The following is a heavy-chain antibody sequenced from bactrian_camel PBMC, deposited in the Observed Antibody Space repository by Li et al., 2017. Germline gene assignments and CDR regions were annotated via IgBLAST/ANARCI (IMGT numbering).Heavy chain of an antibody. CDR2: IGLDGVT. V-gene: IGHV3S57*01. CDR1: GYYSRYC. CDR3: GVERDGHCYTPGGHLRLLPPYSN. J-gene: IGHJ4*01. Sequence: HVQLVESGGGSVQAGGSLRLSCAYSGYYSRYCMGWFRQAPGKEREGVATIGLDGVTSYRNAVKGRFTISKDDVNNVLYLQMDSLKPEDTATYYCGVERDGHCYTPGGHLRLLPPYSNWGQGTQVTVS. D-gene: IGHD2*01.